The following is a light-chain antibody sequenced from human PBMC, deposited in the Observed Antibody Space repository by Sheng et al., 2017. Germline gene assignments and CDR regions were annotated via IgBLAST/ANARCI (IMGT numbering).Light chain of an antibody. J-gene: IGLJ1*01. CDR1: SLRSSY. CDR3: NSRDSSGNHV. Sequence: SSELTQDPTVSVALGQTVRITCQGDSLRSSYASWYQQKPGQAPVLVNYGKDNRPSGIPDRFSGSRSGNTASLTIIVPQAEDEGDYYCNSRDSSGNHVFGTGTKVTVL. CDR2: GKD. V-gene: IGLV3-19*01.